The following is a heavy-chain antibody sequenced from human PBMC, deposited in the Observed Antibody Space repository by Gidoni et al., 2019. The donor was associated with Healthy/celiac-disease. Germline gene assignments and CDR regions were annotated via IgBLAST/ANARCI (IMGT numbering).Heavy chain of an antibody. CDR2: INHSGST. J-gene: IGHJ4*02. D-gene: IGHD3-10*01. CDR1: GGSFSGYY. Sequence: QVQLQQWGAGLLKPSETLSLTCAVYGGSFSGYYWSWIRQPPGKGLEWIGEINHSGSTNYNPSLKSRVTISVDTSKNQFSLKLSSVTAADTAVYYCARVGPGGITMVRGPRARSFDYWGQGTLVTVSS. CDR3: ARVGPGGITMVRGPRARSFDY. V-gene: IGHV4-34*01.